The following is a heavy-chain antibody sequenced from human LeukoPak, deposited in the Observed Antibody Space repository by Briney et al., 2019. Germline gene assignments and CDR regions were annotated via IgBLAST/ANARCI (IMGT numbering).Heavy chain of an antibody. D-gene: IGHD2-8*01. CDR1: GGTFSSYA. CDR3: AREDCTTGVCLDY. J-gene: IGHJ4*02. CDR2: IIPIFGTA. Sequence: SVKVSGKASGGTFSSYAISWVRQAPGQGLEWMGGIIPIFGTANYAQKFQGRVTITADESTSTAYMELSSLRSEDTAVYYCAREDCTTGVCLDYWGQGTLVTVSS. V-gene: IGHV1-69*13.